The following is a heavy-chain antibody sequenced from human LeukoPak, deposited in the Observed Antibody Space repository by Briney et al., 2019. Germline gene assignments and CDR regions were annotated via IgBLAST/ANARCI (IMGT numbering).Heavy chain of an antibody. J-gene: IGHJ4*02. CDR1: GGSISSSSYY. CDR3: ARKGYCSSTSCYNFDY. CDR2: IYYSGNT. D-gene: IGHD2-2*01. Sequence: SETLSLTCTVSGGSISSSSYYWGWFRQPPGKGLEWIGSIYYSGNTYYNPSLKSRVTISVDTSKNQFSLKLNSVTAADTAVYYCARKGYCSSTSCYNFDYWGQGTLVTVSS. V-gene: IGHV4-39*01.